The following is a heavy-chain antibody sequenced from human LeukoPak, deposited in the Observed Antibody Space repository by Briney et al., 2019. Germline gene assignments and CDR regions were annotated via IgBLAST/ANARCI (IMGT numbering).Heavy chain of an antibody. CDR1: GGSISSSSYY. V-gene: IGHV4-39*07. J-gene: IGHJ4*02. D-gene: IGHD1-26*01. Sequence: PSETLSLTCTVSGGSISSSSYYWGWIRQPAGKGLEWIGSIYYSGSTYYNPPLKSRVTISVDTSKNHFSLKLSSVTAADTAVYYCATSREARSIDYWGQGTLVTVSS. CDR2: IYYSGST. CDR3: ATSREARSIDY.